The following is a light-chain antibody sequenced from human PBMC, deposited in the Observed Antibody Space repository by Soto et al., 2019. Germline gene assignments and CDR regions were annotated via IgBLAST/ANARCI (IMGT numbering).Light chain of an antibody. CDR2: SNN. V-gene: IGLV1-44*01. CDR1: SSNIGSNT. Sequence: QPVLTQPPSASGTPGQRVTISCSGSSSNIGSNTVNWYQQVPGTAPKLLISSNNQRPSGVPDRFSGSKSGTSASLAISGLQSEDEADYYCAAWDDSLNGWVFGGGTQLTVL. J-gene: IGLJ3*02. CDR3: AAWDDSLNGWV.